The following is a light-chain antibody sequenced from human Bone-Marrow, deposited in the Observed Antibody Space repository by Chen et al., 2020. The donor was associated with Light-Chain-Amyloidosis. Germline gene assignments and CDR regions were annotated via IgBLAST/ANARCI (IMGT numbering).Light chain of an antibody. CDR2: DAS. CDR1: QAISNS. V-gene: IGKV1-33*01. Sequence: DIQMTQSPSSLSASVGDRVTITCQASQAISNSLNWYHQKPGKAPKLLIYDASSLETGVPSRFSGTGSGTHFTFTISNLQPEDIATYYCQHFDDLLMFTFGQGTKLDMK. J-gene: IGKJ2*01. CDR3: QHFDDLLMFT.